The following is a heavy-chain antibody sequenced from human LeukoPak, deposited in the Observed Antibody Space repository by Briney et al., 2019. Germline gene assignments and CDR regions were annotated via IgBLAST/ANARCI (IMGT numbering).Heavy chain of an antibody. CDR3: ARDDYNYFDY. J-gene: IGHJ4*02. Sequence: PSETLSLTCTVSGGSISSYYWSWIRQPPGKGLEWIGYIYYSGSTNYNPSLKSRVTISVDTSKNQFSLKRSSVTAADTAVYYCARDDYNYFDYWGQGTLVTVSS. CDR1: GGSISSYY. D-gene: IGHD4/OR15-4a*01. CDR2: IYYSGST. V-gene: IGHV4-59*01.